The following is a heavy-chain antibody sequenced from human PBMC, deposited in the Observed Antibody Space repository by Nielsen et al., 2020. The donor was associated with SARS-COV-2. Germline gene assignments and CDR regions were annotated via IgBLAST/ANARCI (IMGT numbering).Heavy chain of an antibody. Sequence: GESLKISCVASEISFRSYGMHWVRQAPGKGLDWVVFTSYDGRDKFYADSVRGRFIVSRDNFRNTLSLHMDSLRTEDTAVYFCARQATIYMNEVSGMDVWGQGTTVTVSS. J-gene: IGHJ6*02. CDR2: TSYDGRDK. CDR1: EISFRSYG. V-gene: IGHV3-30*03. CDR3: ARQATIYMNEVSGMDV. D-gene: IGHD3-9*01.